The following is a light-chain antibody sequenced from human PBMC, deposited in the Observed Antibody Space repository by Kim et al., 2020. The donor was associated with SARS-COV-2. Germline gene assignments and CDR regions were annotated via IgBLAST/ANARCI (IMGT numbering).Light chain of an antibody. CDR2: GAS. CDR3: QQYAYWRA. V-gene: IGKV3-15*01. J-gene: IGKJ5*01. Sequence: EIVMTQSPATLSLSPGERATLSCRASQSISSSLAWYQQKPGQAPRVLIYGASARATGIPARFSGSGSGTEFTLTSSNLQSEDFAVYYCQQYAYWRAFGQGTRLEIK. CDR1: QSISSS.